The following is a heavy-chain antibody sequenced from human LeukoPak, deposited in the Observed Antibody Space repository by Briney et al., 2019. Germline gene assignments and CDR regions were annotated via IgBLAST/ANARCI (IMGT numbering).Heavy chain of an antibody. CDR1: GFTFSSYG. CDR2: IRYDGSNK. V-gene: IGHV3-30*02. D-gene: IGHD6-19*01. CDR3: AKESGWYSRYFQH. J-gene: IGHJ1*01. Sequence: GGSLRLSCAASGFTFSSYGMHWVRQAPGKGLEWVTFIRYDGSNKYYADSVKGRLTISRDNSKNTLYLQMNSLRAEDTAVYYCAKESGWYSRYFQHWGQGTLVTVSS.